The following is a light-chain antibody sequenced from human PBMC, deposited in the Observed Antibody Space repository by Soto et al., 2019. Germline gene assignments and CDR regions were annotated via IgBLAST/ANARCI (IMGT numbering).Light chain of an antibody. CDR1: SSDVGGYNY. CDR2: DVS. V-gene: IGLV2-14*01. Sequence: QSALTQPASVSGSPGQLITISCTGTSSDVGGYNYVSWYQQHPGKAPKLIIYDVSDRPSGLSNRFSGSKSGNTASLTISGLQAEDEADYYCSSYTVSSTLVFGGGTKLTVL. J-gene: IGLJ2*01. CDR3: SSYTVSSTLV.